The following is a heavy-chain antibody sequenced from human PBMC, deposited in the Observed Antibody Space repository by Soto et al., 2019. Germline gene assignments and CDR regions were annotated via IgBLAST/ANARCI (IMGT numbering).Heavy chain of an antibody. D-gene: IGHD2-15*01. Sequence: QVQLQESGPGLVKPSQTLSLTCTVSGGAISNGYYYWSWVRQNPGKGLEWSGHIYHSGRTYYNPSLKSRVTISVDTSKNQFSLNLSSVTAADTAVYYCARWVEVALDYFDSWGQGTPVTVSS. CDR1: GGAISNGYYY. CDR3: ARWVEVALDYFDS. V-gene: IGHV4-31*03. J-gene: IGHJ4*02. CDR2: IYHSGRT.